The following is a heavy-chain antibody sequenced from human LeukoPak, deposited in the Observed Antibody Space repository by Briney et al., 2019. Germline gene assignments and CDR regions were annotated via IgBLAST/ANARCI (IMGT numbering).Heavy chain of an antibody. Sequence: SPGTLSLTCGVSGGSIDITNYWSWVRQAPGKGLEWIGEISHDGTTNYNPSLRSRVAMSFDRANNQFSLSLTSVTAADTAVYYCTREDRPFCPFAYWGQGVLVTVSS. D-gene: IGHD3-22*01. V-gene: IGHV4-4*03. CDR1: GGSIDITNY. CDR3: TREDRPFCPFAY. CDR2: ISHDGTT. J-gene: IGHJ4*02.